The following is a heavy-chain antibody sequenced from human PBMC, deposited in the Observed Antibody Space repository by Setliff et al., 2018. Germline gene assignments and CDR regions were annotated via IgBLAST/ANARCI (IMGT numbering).Heavy chain of an antibody. Sequence: VESLKISCKGSGYSFTSYWIGWVRQMPGKGLEWMGTIYPDDSDARYSPSFRGKVTISVDKSLSTAYLQWSRLKASDTATYYCARQPRGDWVYYLDYWGQGTLVTVSS. V-gene: IGHV5-51*01. D-gene: IGHD2-8*01. CDR3: ARQPRGDWVYYLDY. J-gene: IGHJ4*02. CDR1: GYSFTSYW. CDR2: IYPDDSDA.